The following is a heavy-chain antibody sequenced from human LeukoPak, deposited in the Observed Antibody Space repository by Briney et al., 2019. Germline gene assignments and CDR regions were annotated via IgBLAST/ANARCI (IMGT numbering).Heavy chain of an antibody. J-gene: IGHJ4*02. CDR2: IGIRGDT. CDR3: ARGGIQVSGIDEFDY. Sequence: GGSLRLSCAASGFTFIDYDMHWVRQVIGKGLEWVSAIGIRGDTHYSGFVKGRFTISRENAESSLYLQMNSLRAEDTAVYYCARGGIQVSGIDEFDYWGQGTLVTVSS. V-gene: IGHV3-13*01. CDR1: GFTFIDYD. D-gene: IGHD6-19*01.